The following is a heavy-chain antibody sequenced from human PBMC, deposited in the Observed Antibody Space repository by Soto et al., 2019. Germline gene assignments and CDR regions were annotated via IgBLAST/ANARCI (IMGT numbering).Heavy chain of an antibody. CDR3: ARSLYYDFWSCFEGGTQNWIDT. CDR2: IYYSGST. J-gene: IGHJ5*02. CDR1: GGSISSGDYY. D-gene: IGHD3-3*01. Sequence: SETLSLTCTVSGGSISSGDYYWSWIRQPPEKGLEWIGYIYYSGSTYYSPSLKSRVTISVDTSKNQFSLKLSSVSAADTAVYYCARSLYYDFWSCFEGGTQNWIDTWGQGTLVTVSS. V-gene: IGHV4-30-4*01.